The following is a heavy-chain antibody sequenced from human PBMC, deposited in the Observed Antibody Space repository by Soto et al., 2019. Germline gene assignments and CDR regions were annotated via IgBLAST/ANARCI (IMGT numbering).Heavy chain of an antibody. J-gene: IGHJ6*02. Sequence: QVQLQESGPGLVKSSQTLSLTCTVSGGSISSDGNYWSWIRQHPGKGLEWIGYIYYSGSTYYNPSLKSRVTISVDTSKNHFSLKLNSVTAADTAVYYCARARMVRGIIYYYGIDVWGQGTTVTVSS. CDR2: IYYSGST. CDR1: GGSISSDGNY. V-gene: IGHV4-31*03. D-gene: IGHD3-10*01. CDR3: ARARMVRGIIYYYGIDV.